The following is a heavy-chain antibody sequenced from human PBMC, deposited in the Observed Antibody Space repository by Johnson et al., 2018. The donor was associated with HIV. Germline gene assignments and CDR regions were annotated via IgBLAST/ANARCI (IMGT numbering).Heavy chain of an antibody. D-gene: IGHD6-13*01. CDR1: GFTVSSNY. CDR2: ISYDGSNK. J-gene: IGHJ3*02. CDR3: AKDRSSSWYDGAFDI. Sequence: QVQLVESGGGLVKPGGSLRLSCAASGFTVSSNYMSWVRQAPGKGLEWVAVISYDGSNKYYADSVKGRFTISRDNSKNTLYLQMNSLRAEDTAVYYCAKDRSSSWYDGAFDIWGQGTMVTVS. V-gene: IGHV3-30*18.